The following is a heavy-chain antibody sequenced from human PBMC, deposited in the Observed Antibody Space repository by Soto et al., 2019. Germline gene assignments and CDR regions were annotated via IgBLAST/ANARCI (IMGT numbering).Heavy chain of an antibody. CDR1: GFTFSSYA. V-gene: IGHV3-23*01. J-gene: IGHJ4*02. D-gene: IGHD6-13*01. CDR3: ARRGPGTYFDY. CDR2: ISGSGGST. Sequence: EVQLLDSGGGLVQPGGSLRLSCAASGFTFSSYAMNWVRQAPGKGLEWVSVISGSGGSTYYADSVKGRFTISRDNSKNTLYLQMNILRAEDTAVYYCARRGPGTYFDYWGQGTLVTVSS.